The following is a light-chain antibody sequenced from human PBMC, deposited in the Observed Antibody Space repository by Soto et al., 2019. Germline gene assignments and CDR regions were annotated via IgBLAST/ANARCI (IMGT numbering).Light chain of an antibody. CDR2: DAS. CDR1: QTVRNNY. Sequence: EFVLTQSPRTLSLSPGERATLAGRASQTVRNNYLAWYQQKPGQAPRLLIYDASSRATGIQDRFSGGGSGTDFTLTITRLAPDDFAVYYCQHFSSYPLTFGGGTKVDSK. CDR3: QHFSSYPLT. J-gene: IGKJ4*01. V-gene: IGKV3-20*01.